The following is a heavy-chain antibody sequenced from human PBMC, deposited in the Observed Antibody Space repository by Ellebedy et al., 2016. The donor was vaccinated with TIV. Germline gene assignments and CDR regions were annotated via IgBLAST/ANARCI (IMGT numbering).Heavy chain of an antibody. J-gene: IGHJ5*02. V-gene: IGHV4-59*01. CDR1: GGSTSSYY. D-gene: IGHD3-10*01. Sequence: MPSETLSLTCTVSGGSTSSYYWSWIRQPPGKGLEWIGYIYYSGNTNYNPSLKSRVTISVDTSKKQFSLKVNSVTAADTAVYYCARDRANNWFDPWGQGTLVTVSS. CDR3: ARDRANNWFDP. CDR2: IYYSGNT.